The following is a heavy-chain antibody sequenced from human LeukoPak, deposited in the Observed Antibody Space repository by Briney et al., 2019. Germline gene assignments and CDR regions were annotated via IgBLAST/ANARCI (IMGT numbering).Heavy chain of an antibody. Sequence: GGSLRLSCAASGFTVSSNYMSWVRQAPGKGLEWVSVIYSGGSTYYADSVKGRFTISRDNSKNTLYLQMNSLRAEDTAVYYCARVVGSYYDGMDVWGQGTTVIVSS. D-gene: IGHD2-15*01. CDR1: GFTVSSNY. V-gene: IGHV3-53*01. CDR2: IYSGGST. CDR3: ARVVGSYYDGMDV. J-gene: IGHJ6*02.